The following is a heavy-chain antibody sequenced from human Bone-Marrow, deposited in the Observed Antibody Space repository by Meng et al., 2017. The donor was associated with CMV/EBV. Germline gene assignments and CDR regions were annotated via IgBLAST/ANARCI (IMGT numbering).Heavy chain of an antibody. CDR2: IDTDGTVT. Sequence: EGQLVEGGGGLVRPGGSLRLSCADSGFTFSDYWMQWVRQAPGEGPVWVSRIDTDGTVTSYAESVRGRFTISRDNSKNTLYLQMNDLRAGDSGVYYCVRDLVGNRDSWGHGTLVTVFS. D-gene: IGHD1-14*01. CDR3: VRDLVGNRDS. CDR1: GFTFSDYW. J-gene: IGHJ5*01. V-gene: IGHV3-74*03.